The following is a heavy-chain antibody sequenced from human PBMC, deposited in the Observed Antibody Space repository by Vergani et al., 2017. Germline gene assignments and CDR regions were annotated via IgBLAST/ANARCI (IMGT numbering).Heavy chain of an antibody. D-gene: IGHD3-10*01. CDR3: ARDLLWFGELGSPKPQYGMDV. CDR1: GFTFSSYA. V-gene: IGHV3-23*01. Sequence: EVQLLESGGGLVQPGGSLRLSCAASGFTFSSYAMSWVRQAPGKGLEWVSAISGSGGSTYYADSVKGRFTISRDNSKNTLYLQMNSLRSEDTAVYYCARDLLWFGELGSPKPQYGMDVWGQGTTVTVSS. J-gene: IGHJ6*02. CDR2: ISGSGGST.